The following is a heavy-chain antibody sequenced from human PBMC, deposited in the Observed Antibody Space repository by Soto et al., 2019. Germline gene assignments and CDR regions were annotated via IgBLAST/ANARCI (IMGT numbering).Heavy chain of an antibody. Sequence: PSETLSLTCAVYGGSFSGYHWSWIRQPPGKGLEWIGEINHSGSTNYNPSLKSRVTISVDTSKNQFSLKLSSVTAADTAVYYCARDSPGRNYYYYYYMDVWGKGTTVTVSS. V-gene: IGHV4-34*01. CDR3: ARDSPGRNYYYYYYMDV. J-gene: IGHJ6*03. CDR1: GGSFSGYH. CDR2: INHSGST.